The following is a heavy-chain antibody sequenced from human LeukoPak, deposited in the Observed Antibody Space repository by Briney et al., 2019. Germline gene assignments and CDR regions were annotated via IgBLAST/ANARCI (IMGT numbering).Heavy chain of an antibody. CDR3: ARDGSEVLMVYVFDY. D-gene: IGHD2-8*01. V-gene: IGHV3-30*03. J-gene: IGHJ4*02. Sequence: PGGSLRLSCAASGFTFSSYGMHWVRQAPGKGLEWVAVISYDGSNKYYAGSVKGRFTISRDNSKNTLYLQMNSLRAEDTAVYYCARDGSEVLMVYVFDYWGQGTLVTVSS. CDR1: GFTFSSYG. CDR2: ISYDGSNK.